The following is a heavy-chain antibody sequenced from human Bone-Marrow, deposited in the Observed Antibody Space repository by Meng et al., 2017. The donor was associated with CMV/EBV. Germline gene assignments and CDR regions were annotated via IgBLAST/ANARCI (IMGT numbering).Heavy chain of an antibody. Sequence: GGSLRLSCAASGFTFSSYAMHWVRQAPGKGLEWVAVISYDGSNKYYADSVKGRFTISRDNSKNTLYLQMNSLRAEDTAVYYCARDSGTCSSTSCPHSYWGQGTLVTVSS. CDR1: GFTFSSYA. CDR2: ISYDGSNK. CDR3: ARDSGTCSSTSCPHSY. V-gene: IGHV3-30*04. D-gene: IGHD2-2*01. J-gene: IGHJ4*02.